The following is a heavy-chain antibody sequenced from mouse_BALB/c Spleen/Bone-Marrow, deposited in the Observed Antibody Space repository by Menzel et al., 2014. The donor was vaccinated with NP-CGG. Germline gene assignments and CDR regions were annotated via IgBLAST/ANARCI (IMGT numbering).Heavy chain of an antibody. J-gene: IGHJ4*01. V-gene: IGHV6-6*02. CDR1: GFTFXNYW. CDR2: IRLKSNNYAT. D-gene: IGHD2-1*01. Sequence: EVKLLESGGGLVQPGGSIKLSCVASGFTFXNYWMNWVRQSPEKGLEWVAEIRLKSNNYATHYAESVKGRFTISRDDSKSSVYLQMNNLRAEDTGIYYCTRGIYYGNFYAMDYWSQGTSVTVSS. CDR3: TRGIYYGNFYAMDY.